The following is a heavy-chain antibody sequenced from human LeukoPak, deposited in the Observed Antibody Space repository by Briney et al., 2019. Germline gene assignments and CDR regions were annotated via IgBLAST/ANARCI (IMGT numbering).Heavy chain of an antibody. V-gene: IGHV1-8*03. CDR1: GYTFTSYG. CDR2: MNPNSGNT. Sequence: ASVKVSCKASGYTFTSYGISWVRQAPGQGLEWMGWMNPNSGNTGYAQKFQGRVTITRNTSISTAYMELSSLRSEDTAVYYCARGLVPAAPDAFDYWGQGTLVTVSS. CDR3: ARGLVPAAPDAFDY. J-gene: IGHJ4*02. D-gene: IGHD2-2*01.